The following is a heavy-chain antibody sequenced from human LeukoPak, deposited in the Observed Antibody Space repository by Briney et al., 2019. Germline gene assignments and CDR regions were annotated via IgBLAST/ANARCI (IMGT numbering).Heavy chain of an antibody. CDR3: ARVLRQWLVNSGFDY. CDR2: IYSGGTT. D-gene: IGHD6-19*01. Sequence: QAGGSLRLSCAASGFTVSSNYMSWVRQAPGKGLEWVSVIYSGGTTYYADSVKGRFTISRDNSKNTLYLQMNSLRAEDTAVCYCARVLRQWLVNSGFDYWGQGTLVTVSS. J-gene: IGHJ4*02. V-gene: IGHV3-66*01. CDR1: GFTVSSNY.